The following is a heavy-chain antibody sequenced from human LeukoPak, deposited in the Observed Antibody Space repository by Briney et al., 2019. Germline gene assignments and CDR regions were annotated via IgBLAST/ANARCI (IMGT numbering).Heavy chain of an antibody. CDR1: GGTFSSYA. D-gene: IGHD3-10*01. CDR2: IIPTFGTA. Sequence: SVKVSCKASGGTFSSYAISWVRQAPGQGLEWMGGIIPTFGTANYAQKFQGRVTITADESTSTAYMELSSLRSENTAVYYCAGPHYYGSGSYPKDYYYGMDVWGKGTTVTVSS. CDR3: AGPHYYGSGSYPKDYYYGMDV. V-gene: IGHV1-69*13. J-gene: IGHJ6*04.